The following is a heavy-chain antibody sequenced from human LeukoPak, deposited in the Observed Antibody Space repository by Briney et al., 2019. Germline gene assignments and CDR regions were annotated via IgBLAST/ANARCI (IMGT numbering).Heavy chain of an antibody. CDR2: INHSGST. J-gene: IGHJ4*02. V-gene: IGHV4-34*01. Sequence: PSETLSLTCAVYGGSLSGYYWSWIRQPPGKGLEWIGEINHSGSTNYNPSLKSRVTISVDTSKNQFSLKLSSVTAADTAVYYCARGNSDPHYYDSSGQLAPDWGQGTLVTVPS. D-gene: IGHD3-22*01. CDR3: ARGNSDPHYYDSSGQLAPD. CDR1: GGSLSGYY.